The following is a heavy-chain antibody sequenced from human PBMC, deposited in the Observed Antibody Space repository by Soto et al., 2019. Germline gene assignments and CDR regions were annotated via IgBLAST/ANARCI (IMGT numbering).Heavy chain of an antibody. D-gene: IGHD3-10*01. CDR2: IIPIFGTA. V-gene: IGHV1-69*01. CDR1: GGTISTYA. Sequence: QVQLVQSGAGVKKPGSSVKVSCEASGGTISTYAISWVRQAPGKGLEWVGGIIPIFGTAKYAQKFQGRVTITADESTSTAYMELSSLRSGDTAVYYCANRPTSGSYALYYYYYMDVWGLGTTVTVSS. J-gene: IGHJ6*02. CDR3: ANRPTSGSYALYYYYYMDV.